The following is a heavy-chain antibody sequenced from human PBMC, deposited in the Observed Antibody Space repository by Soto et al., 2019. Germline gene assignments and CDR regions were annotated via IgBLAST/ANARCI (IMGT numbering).Heavy chain of an antibody. V-gene: IGHV2-5*01. Sequence: QITLEETGPTLVKPTQTLTLTCTFSGFSLTTGRVGVGWIRQPPGKALEWLAVIHWNDDNHYSPSLKSRLTITRDTSKNQVVLTLTNMDPVDTATYYCTHRLVGSGQGYWGQGTLVTVSS. CDR1: GFSLTTGRVG. D-gene: IGHD2-15*01. CDR3: THRLVGSGQGY. CDR2: IHWNDDN. J-gene: IGHJ4*02.